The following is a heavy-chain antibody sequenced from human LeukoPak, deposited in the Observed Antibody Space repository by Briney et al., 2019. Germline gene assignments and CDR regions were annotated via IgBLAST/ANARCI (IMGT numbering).Heavy chain of an antibody. V-gene: IGHV1-2*02. J-gene: IGHJ5*02. CDR2: INPNSGGT. Sequence: ASVKVSCKASGHTFTGYYMHWVRQAPGQGLEWMGWINPNSGGTNYAQKFQGRVTMTRDTSISTAYMELSRLRSDDTAVYYCARALLWFGEYNWFDPWGQGTLVTVSS. CDR3: ARALLWFGEYNWFDP. D-gene: IGHD3-10*01. CDR1: GHTFTGYY.